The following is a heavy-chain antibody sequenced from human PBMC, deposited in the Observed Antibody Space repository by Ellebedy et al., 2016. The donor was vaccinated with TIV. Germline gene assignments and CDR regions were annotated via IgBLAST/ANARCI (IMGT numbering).Heavy chain of an antibody. D-gene: IGHD5-24*01. CDR1: GGTFSSYA. J-gene: IGHJ4*02. V-gene: IGHV1-69*04. Sequence: AASVKVSCKASGGTFSSYAISWVRQAPGQGLEWMGRIIPILGIANYAQKFQGRVTITADKSTSTAYMELSSLRSEDTAVYYCARDVSEMAPGHYFDYWGQGTLVTVSS. CDR3: ARDVSEMAPGHYFDY. CDR2: IIPILGIA.